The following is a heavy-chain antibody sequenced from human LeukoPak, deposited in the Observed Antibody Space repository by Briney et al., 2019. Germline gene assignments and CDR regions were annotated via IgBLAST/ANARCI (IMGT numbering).Heavy chain of an antibody. Sequence: PSETLSLTCTVSGGSISIYYWSWIRQPPGKGLEWIGYVYNSENTNYNPSLKSRVTISVDTSKNQFSLKLSSVTAADTAVYYCARVAGRYTNYFDYWGQGTLVTVSS. CDR3: ARVAGRYTNYFDY. V-gene: IGHV4-59*01. CDR1: GGSISIYY. CDR2: VYNSENT. J-gene: IGHJ4*02. D-gene: IGHD1-1*01.